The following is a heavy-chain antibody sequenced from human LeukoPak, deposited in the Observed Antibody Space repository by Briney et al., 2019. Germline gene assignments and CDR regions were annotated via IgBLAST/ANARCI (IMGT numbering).Heavy chain of an antibody. CDR2: IGINGNST. V-gene: IGHV3-23*01. Sequence: GGSLRLSCAASGFTFSSYAMSWVRQAPGKGLEWVSGIGINGNSTYYADFAKGRFIISRDNSKNTLHLQMNSLRAEDTALYYCAKRPHGFDVWGQGTKVTVSS. CDR3: AKRPHGFDV. J-gene: IGHJ3*01. CDR1: GFTFSSYA.